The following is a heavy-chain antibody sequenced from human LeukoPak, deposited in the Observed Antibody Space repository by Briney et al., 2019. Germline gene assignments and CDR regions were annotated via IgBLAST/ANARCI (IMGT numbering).Heavy chain of an antibody. CDR1: GFTVSSNY. CDR3: AKDADPRPFYFDY. CDR2: ISGSGGST. V-gene: IGHV3-23*01. Sequence: GGSLRLSCAASGFTVSSNYMSWVRQAPGKGLEWVSEISGSGGSTYYADSVKGRFTISRDNFKNTLYLQMNSLRVEDTAVYYCAKDADPRPFYFDYWGQGILVTVSS. J-gene: IGHJ4*02.